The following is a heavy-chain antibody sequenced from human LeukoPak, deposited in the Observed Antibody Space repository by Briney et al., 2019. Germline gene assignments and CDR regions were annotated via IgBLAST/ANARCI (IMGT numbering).Heavy chain of an antibody. CDR1: GYTFTSYY. D-gene: IGHD3-9*01. CDR3: ARGAFGYDILTGYYMFDY. V-gene: IGHV1-46*01. CDR2: INPSGGST. Sequence: GASVKVSCKASGYTFTSYYMHWVRQAPGQGLEWMGIINPSGGSTSYAQKFQGRVTITADESTSTAYMELSSLRSEDTAVYYCARGAFGYDILTGYYMFDYWGQGTLVTVSS. J-gene: IGHJ4*02.